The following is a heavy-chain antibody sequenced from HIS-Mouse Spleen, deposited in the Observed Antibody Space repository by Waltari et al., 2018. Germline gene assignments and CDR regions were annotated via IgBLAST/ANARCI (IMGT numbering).Heavy chain of an antibody. V-gene: IGHV4-34*01. Sequence: QVQLQQWGAGLLNPSETLPLTCAVHGGSFSGYYWRWIRQPPGQGLEWIGEIHHSGSTNYTPSLKSRVTISVDTSKNQFSLKLSSVTAADTAVYYCARMGPASGSYGDYWGQGTLVTVSS. CDR3: ARMGPASGSYGDY. CDR1: GGSFSGYY. CDR2: IHHSGST. J-gene: IGHJ4*02. D-gene: IGHD1-26*01.